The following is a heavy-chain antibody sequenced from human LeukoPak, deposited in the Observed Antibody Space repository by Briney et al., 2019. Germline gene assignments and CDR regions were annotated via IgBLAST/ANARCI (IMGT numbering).Heavy chain of an antibody. Sequence: SETLSLTCSVSGSSMNLYSWNWIRQSPGKGLEWIGRIYTSGSTNYNPSLKSRVTMSVDTSKNQFSLKLSSVTAADTAVYYCARNNYDFWSGYYPYYYYYYMDVWGKGTMVTVSS. V-gene: IGHV4-4*07. J-gene: IGHJ6*03. CDR1: GSSMNLYS. CDR3: ARNNYDFWSGYYPYYYYYYMDV. CDR2: IYTSGST. D-gene: IGHD3-3*01.